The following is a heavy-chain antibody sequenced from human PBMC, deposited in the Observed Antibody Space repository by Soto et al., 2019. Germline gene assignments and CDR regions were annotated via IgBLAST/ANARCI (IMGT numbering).Heavy chain of an antibody. V-gene: IGHV3-33*01. CDR1: GFTFSRHG. CDR3: ARDYTSTGSGLVY. D-gene: IGHD6-25*01. J-gene: IGHJ4*02. Sequence: GGSLRLSCAASGFTFSRHGMHWVRQAPGKGLEWVAIIWYDGSNEYYADSVGGRFTISRDNSKNTLYLQMSSLRVDDTAVYYCARDYTSTGSGLVYWGQGALVTGSS. CDR2: IWYDGSNE.